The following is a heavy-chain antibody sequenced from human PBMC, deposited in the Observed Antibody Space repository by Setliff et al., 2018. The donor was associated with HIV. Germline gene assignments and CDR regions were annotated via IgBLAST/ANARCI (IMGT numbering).Heavy chain of an antibody. CDR3: ARGIRRGRNPIFGVVTSFSYYLDV. D-gene: IGHD3-3*01. J-gene: IGHJ6*03. CDR2: INPRGTS. Sequence: PSETLSLTCAVYGGSFSDNFWNWIRQPPGKGLEWIGEINPRGTSNYNQSLSSRVTMSVDTSKNQFSLKVTSVTAADTALYFCARGIRRGRNPIFGVVTSFSYYLDVWGKGSAVTVSS. V-gene: IGHV4-34*01. CDR1: GGSFSDNF.